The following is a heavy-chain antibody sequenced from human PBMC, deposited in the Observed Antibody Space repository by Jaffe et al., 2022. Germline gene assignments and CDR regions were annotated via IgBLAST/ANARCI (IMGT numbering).Heavy chain of an antibody. CDR3: VREAVYCSGGSCFSATFDI. Sequence: EAQLVESGGGLVQPGGSLRLSCAASGFPFNNYWMHWVRQAPGKGLVWVSRVSPDGRSTRSADSVRGRFTISRDNAEDTLYLQMNSLRAEDTAVYYCVREAVYCSGGSCFSATFDIWGQGTMVTVSS. J-gene: IGHJ3*02. V-gene: IGHV3-74*01. CDR2: VSPDGRST. CDR1: GFPFNNYW. D-gene: IGHD2-15*01.